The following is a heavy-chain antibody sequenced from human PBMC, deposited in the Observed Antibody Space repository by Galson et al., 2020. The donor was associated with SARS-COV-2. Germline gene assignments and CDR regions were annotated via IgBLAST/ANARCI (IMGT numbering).Heavy chain of an antibody. CDR1: GRSISTTSSF. Sequence: SETLSLTCTVSGRSISTTSSFWGWIRQPPGKGLEWIGNIYYSGTTYYNPSLRSRVTISGDTSTNQFSLKLNSVTAADTAVYYGARRGGTVTTQHFELWGRGTLVTVSS. D-gene: IGHD4-17*01. CDR2: IYYSGTT. J-gene: IGHJ2*01. CDR3: ARRGGTVTTQHFEL. V-gene: IGHV4-39*01.